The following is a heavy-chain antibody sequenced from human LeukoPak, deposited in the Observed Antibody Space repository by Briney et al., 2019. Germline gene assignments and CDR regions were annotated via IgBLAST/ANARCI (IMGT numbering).Heavy chain of an antibody. CDR3: ARERPRLGQLS. D-gene: IGHD3-16*02. V-gene: IGHV4-34*01. CDR2: INHSGST. J-gene: IGHJ4*02. Sequence: SETLSLTCAVYGGSFSGYYWSWIRQPPGKGLEWIGEINHSGSTNYNPSLKSRVTISVDTSKNQFSLKLSSVTAADTAVYYCARERPRLGQLSWGQGTLVTVSS. CDR1: GGSFSGYY.